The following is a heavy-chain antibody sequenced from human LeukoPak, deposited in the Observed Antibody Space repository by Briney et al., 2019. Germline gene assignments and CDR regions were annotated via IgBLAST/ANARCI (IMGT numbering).Heavy chain of an antibody. CDR2: ISDSGNT. CDR3: ARDRDRDPYYFDY. Sequence: PGGSLRLSCAASGFTLSSYAMSWVRQAPGKGLEWVSAISDSGNTYHADSVKGRFTISRDSSKNTLYLQMNSLRAEDTAVYYCARDRDRDPYYFDYWGQGTLVTVSS. V-gene: IGHV3-23*01. CDR1: GFTLSSYA. J-gene: IGHJ4*02. D-gene: IGHD5-24*01.